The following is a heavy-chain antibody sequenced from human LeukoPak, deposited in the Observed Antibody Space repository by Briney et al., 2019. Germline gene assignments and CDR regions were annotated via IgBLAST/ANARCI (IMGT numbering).Heavy chain of an antibody. Sequence: ASVKVSCKASGYTFTSYAMHWVRQAPGQRLEWMGWINAGNGNTKYSQKFQGRVTITRDTSASTAYMELSSLRSEDTAVYYCAGALINIAVAGTGRHFDYWGQGTLVTVSS. J-gene: IGHJ4*02. CDR1: GYTFTSYA. V-gene: IGHV1-3*01. D-gene: IGHD6-19*01. CDR2: INAGNGNT. CDR3: AGALINIAVAGTGRHFDY.